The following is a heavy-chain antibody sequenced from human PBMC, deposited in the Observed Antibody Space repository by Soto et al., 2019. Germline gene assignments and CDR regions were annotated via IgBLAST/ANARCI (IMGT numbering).Heavy chain of an antibody. D-gene: IGHD2-15*01. V-gene: IGHV4-59*01. CDR1: GGSISSYY. Sequence: SETLSLTCTASGGSISSYYWSWIRQPPGKGLEWIGYIYYSGSTNYNPSLKSRVTISVDTSKNQFSLKLSSVTAADTAVYYCARDRGYCSGGSGYSPLYYYGMDVWGQGTTVTVSS. J-gene: IGHJ6*02. CDR3: ARDRGYCSGGSGYSPLYYYGMDV. CDR2: IYYSGST.